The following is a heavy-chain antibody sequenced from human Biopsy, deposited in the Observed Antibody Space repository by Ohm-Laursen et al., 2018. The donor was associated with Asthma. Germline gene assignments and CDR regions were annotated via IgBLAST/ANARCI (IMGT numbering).Heavy chain of an antibody. J-gene: IGHJ4*02. CDR1: GASVSIGSFH. D-gene: IGHD3-22*01. Sequence: TLSLTCSASGASVSIGSFHWSWIRQHPVKGLEWIGHIYYSGSTYYNPSLKSRVSFSRDTSKNQFSLRLSSVTAADTAMYYCARIPRRSGSYFVDYWGQGTLVTVSS. V-gene: IGHV4-31*03. CDR2: IYYSGST. CDR3: ARIPRRSGSYFVDY.